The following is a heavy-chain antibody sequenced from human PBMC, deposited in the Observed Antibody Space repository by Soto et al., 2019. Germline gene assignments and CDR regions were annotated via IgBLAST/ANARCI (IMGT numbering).Heavy chain of an antibody. CDR3: ARGLRFLEGLLDP. V-gene: IGHV4-31*03. J-gene: IGHJ5*02. CDR1: GGSISSGGYY. D-gene: IGHD3-3*01. CDR2: IYYSGST. Sequence: KSSETLSLTCTVSGGSISSGGYYWSWIRQHPGKGLEWIGYIYYSGSTYYNPSLKSRVTISVDTSKNQFSLKLSSVTAADTAVYYCARGLRFLEGLLDPWGQGTLVTVSS.